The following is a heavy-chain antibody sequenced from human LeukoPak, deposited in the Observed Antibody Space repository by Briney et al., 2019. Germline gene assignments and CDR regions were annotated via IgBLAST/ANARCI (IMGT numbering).Heavy chain of an antibody. CDR1: GYTFTSYG. CDR2: ISAYNGNT. Sequence: SVKVSCKASGYTFTSYGISWVRQAPGQGLEWMGWISAYNGNTNYAQKLQGRVTMTTDTSTSTAYMELRSLRSDDTAVYYCAREGQSGYSYGWFDYWGQGTLVTVSS. J-gene: IGHJ4*02. CDR3: AREGQSGYSYGWFDY. D-gene: IGHD5-18*01. V-gene: IGHV1-18*01.